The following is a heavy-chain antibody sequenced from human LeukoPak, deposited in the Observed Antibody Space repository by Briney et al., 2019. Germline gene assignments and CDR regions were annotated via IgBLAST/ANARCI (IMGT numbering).Heavy chain of an antibody. D-gene: IGHD1-26*01. CDR2: ITTTFYT. Sequence: GGSLRLSCAASGFTFSSYSFNWVRQVPGKGLEWVSSITTTFYTYYTDSVKGRFTISRDNAKNSLYLQMNSLRAEDTAVYYCARDSGGIYFDYWGQGILVTVSS. CDR1: GFTFSSYS. V-gene: IGHV3-21*04. CDR3: ARDSGGIYFDY. J-gene: IGHJ4*02.